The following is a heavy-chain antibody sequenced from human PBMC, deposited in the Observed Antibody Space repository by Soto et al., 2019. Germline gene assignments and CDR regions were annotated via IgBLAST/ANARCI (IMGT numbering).Heavy chain of an antibody. CDR1: GYTFTGYY. Sequence: ASVKVSCTASGYTFTGYYMHWVRQAPGQGLEWMGWINPNSGGTNYAQKFQGWVTMTRDTSISTAYMELSRLRSDDTAVYYCARGLEYYYYGMDVWGQGTTVTVSS. CDR3: ARGLEYYYYGMDV. V-gene: IGHV1-2*04. D-gene: IGHD1-1*01. CDR2: INPNSGGT. J-gene: IGHJ6*02.